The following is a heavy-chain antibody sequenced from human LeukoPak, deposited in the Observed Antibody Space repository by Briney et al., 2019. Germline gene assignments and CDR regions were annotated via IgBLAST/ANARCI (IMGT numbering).Heavy chain of an antibody. V-gene: IGHV4-34*01. CDR3: ALGNHIAAAGDYYYYYGMDV. Sequence: SETLSLTCAVYGGSFSGYYWSWVRQPPGKGREWIGEINHSVSTNYNPTLKRRVTIPVETSKNQFSLKLSSVTAADTAVYYCALGNHIAAAGDYYYYYGMDVWGQGTTVTVSS. D-gene: IGHD6-13*01. CDR2: INHSVST. J-gene: IGHJ6*02. CDR1: GGSFSGYY.